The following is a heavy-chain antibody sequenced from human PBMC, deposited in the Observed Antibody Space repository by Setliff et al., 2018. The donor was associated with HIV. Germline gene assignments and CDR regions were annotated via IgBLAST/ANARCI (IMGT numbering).Heavy chain of an antibody. CDR3: ARRPGYDFWCDSYHWYFDL. CDR2: IFYSGST. V-gene: IGHV4-39*01. J-gene: IGHJ2*01. CDR1: GDSISSSSYY. Sequence: PSETLSLTCTVSGDSISSSSYYWGWIRQPPGKGLEWIGSIFYSGSTYYNPSLKSRAIISIDTSKNQFSLKLSSVTAADTAVYYCARRPGYDFWCDSYHWYFDLWGRGTLVTVSS. D-gene: IGHD3-3*01.